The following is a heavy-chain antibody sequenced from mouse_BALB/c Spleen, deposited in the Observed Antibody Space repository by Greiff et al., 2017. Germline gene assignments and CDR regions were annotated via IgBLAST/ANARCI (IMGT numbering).Heavy chain of an antibody. J-gene: IGHJ1*01. CDR3: ARQNWDWYFDV. CDR1: GFAFSSYD. V-gene: IGHV5-12-1*01. D-gene: IGHD4-1*01. Sequence: EVNVVESGGGLVKPGGSLKLSCAASGFAFSSYDMSWVRQTPEKRLEWVAYISSGGGSTYYPDTVKGRFTISRDNAKNTLYLQMSSLKSEDTAMYYCARQNWDWYFDVWGAGTTVTVSS. CDR2: ISSGGGST.